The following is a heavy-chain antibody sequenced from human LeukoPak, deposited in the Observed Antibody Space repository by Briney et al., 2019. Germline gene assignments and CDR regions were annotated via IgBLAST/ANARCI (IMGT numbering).Heavy chain of an antibody. D-gene: IGHD5-18*01. CDR3: ATAGDTGSFDY. Sequence: ASVKVSCKASGYTFTGYYMHWVRQAPGQGLEWMGWINPNSGGTNYAQKFQGRVTMTRDTSISTAYMELSSLKSDDTALYYCATAGDTGSFDYWGQGTLVTVSS. J-gene: IGHJ4*02. CDR1: GYTFTGYY. V-gene: IGHV1-2*02. CDR2: INPNSGGT.